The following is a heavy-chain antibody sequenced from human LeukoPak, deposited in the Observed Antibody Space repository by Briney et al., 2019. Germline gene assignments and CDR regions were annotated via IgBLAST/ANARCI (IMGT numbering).Heavy chain of an antibody. CDR1: GFTFDDYA. CDR2: ISWNSGTI. D-gene: IGHD2-2*01. Sequence: PGGSLRLSCAASGFTFDDYAMHWVRQAPGKGLEWVSGISWNSGTIGYADSVKGRFTISRDNAKNSLYLQMNSLRAEDTAVYYCARGSVWGYQLLSGVFDYWGQGTLVTVSS. V-gene: IGHV3-9*01. CDR3: ARGSVWGYQLLSGVFDY. J-gene: IGHJ4*02.